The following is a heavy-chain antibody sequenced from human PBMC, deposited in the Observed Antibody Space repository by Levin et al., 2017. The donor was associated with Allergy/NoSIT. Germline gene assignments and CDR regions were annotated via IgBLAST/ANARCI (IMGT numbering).Heavy chain of an antibody. CDR3: ARDLSLFWGTAAGTLDI. V-gene: IGHV3-30-3*01. Sequence: GGSLRLSCAASGFTFSSYAMHWVRQAPGKGLEWVAVISYDGSNKYYADSVKGRFTISRDNSKNTLYLQMNSLRAEDTAVYYCARDLSLFWGTAAGTLDIWGQGTMVTVSS. J-gene: IGHJ3*02. CDR2: ISYDGSNK. CDR1: GFTFSSYA. D-gene: IGHD6-13*01.